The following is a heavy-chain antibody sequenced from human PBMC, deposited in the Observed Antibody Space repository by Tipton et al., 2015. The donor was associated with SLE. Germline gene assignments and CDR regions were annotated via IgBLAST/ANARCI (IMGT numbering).Heavy chain of an antibody. Sequence: TLSLTCAVSGGSISSGGYSWNWIRQPPGKGLEWIGYIYHSGSTYYGPSLKSRVTISVDRSKNQFSLKLTSVTAADTAVYYCVRDKRYFDSPVKYWGQGILVTVSS. D-gene: IGHD3-9*01. CDR1: GGSISSGGYS. J-gene: IGHJ4*02. CDR2: IYHSGST. CDR3: VRDKRYFDSPVKY. V-gene: IGHV4-30-2*01.